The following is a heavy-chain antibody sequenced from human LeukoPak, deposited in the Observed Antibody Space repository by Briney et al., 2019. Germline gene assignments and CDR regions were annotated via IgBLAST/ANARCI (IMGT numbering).Heavy chain of an antibody. CDR2: ISAYNGNT. V-gene: IGHV1-18*01. D-gene: IGHD6-19*01. J-gene: IGHJ5*02. Sequence: GASVKVSCKASGYTFTSYGISWVRQAPGQGLEWMGWISAYNGNTNYAQKLQGRVTMTTDTSTSTAYMELRSLRPDAPAVYYCARDGYSSGWLTNYYNGFDPWGQGTLVTVSS. CDR1: GYTFTSYG. CDR3: ARDGYSSGWLTNYYNGFDP.